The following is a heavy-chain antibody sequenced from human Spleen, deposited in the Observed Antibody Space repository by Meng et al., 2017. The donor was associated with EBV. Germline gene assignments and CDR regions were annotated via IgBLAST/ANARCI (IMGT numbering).Heavy chain of an antibody. Sequence: LPEAGPCRGRPLGTLSLTCVVSGGSSSGSNWWTWVRQPPGRGLDWIGEIYHSGSTNYNPSLKSRVTISVDKSKNQFSLKLSSVAAADTAVYYCARAKSYYYGSGTYPATSIDYWGQGTLVTVSS. D-gene: IGHD3-10*01. CDR1: GGSSSGSNW. V-gene: IGHV4-4*02. CDR2: IYHSGST. CDR3: ARAKSYYYGSGTYPATSIDY. J-gene: IGHJ4*02.